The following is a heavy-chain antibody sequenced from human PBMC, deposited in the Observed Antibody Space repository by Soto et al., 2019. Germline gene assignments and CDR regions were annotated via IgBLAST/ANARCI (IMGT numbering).Heavy chain of an antibody. CDR1: GFTFSSYA. Sequence: GGSLRLSCAASGFTFSSYAMSWVRQAPGKGLEWVSAISGSGGSTYYADSVKGRFTISRDNSKNTPYLQMNSLRAEDTAVYYCAKYDFWSGSNFDYWGQGTLVTVSS. D-gene: IGHD3-3*01. CDR2: ISGSGGST. J-gene: IGHJ4*02. CDR3: AKYDFWSGSNFDY. V-gene: IGHV3-23*01.